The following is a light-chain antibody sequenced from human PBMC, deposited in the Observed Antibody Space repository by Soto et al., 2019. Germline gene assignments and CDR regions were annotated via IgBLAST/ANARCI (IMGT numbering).Light chain of an antibody. V-gene: IGLV2-14*01. Sequence: QSVLTQPASVSGSPGQSITISCTGTSSDIGGYNYVSWYQQHPGKAPKLIISEVSSRPSGVSSRFSGSKSGNTASLTISGLQAEDEADYYCSSFERSGTRVIGGGTKLTVL. J-gene: IGLJ2*01. CDR3: SSFERSGTRV. CDR1: SSDIGGYNY. CDR2: EVS.